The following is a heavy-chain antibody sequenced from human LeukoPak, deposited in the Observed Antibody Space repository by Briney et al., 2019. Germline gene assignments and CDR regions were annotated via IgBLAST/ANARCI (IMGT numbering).Heavy chain of an antibody. J-gene: IGHJ4*02. D-gene: IGHD6-19*01. Sequence: GESLKIPCNGSGYSFTTYWIAWVRQMPGKGLEWMGFIYPDDSDTRYSPSFQGQVTISADKSINTASLQWDSLKASDTAMYYCARLRGSGWSFDFWGQGTLVTVSS. CDR3: ARLRGSGWSFDF. CDR1: GYSFTTYW. CDR2: IYPDDSDT. V-gene: IGHV5-51*01.